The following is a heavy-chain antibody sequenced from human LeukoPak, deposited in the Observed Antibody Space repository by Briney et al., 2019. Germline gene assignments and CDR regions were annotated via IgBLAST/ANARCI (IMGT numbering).Heavy chain of an antibody. CDR1: GFTFLSYG. CDR2: ISNSGSST. V-gene: IGHV3-23*01. D-gene: IGHD3-10*01. J-gene: IGHJ6*03. CDR3: AKGDFYGSGRDYYYYMDV. Sequence: GGSLRLSCAASGFTFLSYGMSWVRQAPGKGLEWVSGISNSGSSTYYADSVKGRFTISRDNSKNTSYLQMNSLRAEDTAVYNCAKGDFYGSGRDYYYYMDVWGKGTTVTISS.